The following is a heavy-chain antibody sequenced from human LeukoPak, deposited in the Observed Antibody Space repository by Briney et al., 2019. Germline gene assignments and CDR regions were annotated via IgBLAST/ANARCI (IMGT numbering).Heavy chain of an antibody. J-gene: IGHJ3*02. D-gene: IGHD1-1*01. CDR1: VYTFTCHY. CDR3: ARCSTPHWIFDAFDI. CDR2: INPNSGGT. V-gene: IGHV1-2*02. Sequence: ASVTVSFKSSVYTFTCHYMHWVRQAPGQGPEWMGWINPNSGGTNYAQKFQGRVTMTRDTSISTAYMELSGLRSDDTAVYYCARCSTPHWIFDAFDIWGQGTMVTVSS.